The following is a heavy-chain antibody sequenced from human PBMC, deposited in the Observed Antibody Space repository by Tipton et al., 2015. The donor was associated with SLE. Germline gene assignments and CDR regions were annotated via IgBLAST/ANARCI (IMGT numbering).Heavy chain of an antibody. V-gene: IGHV4-34*01. J-gene: IGHJ4*02. CDR3: AGSYDSSPYYFDY. CDR1: GGSFSDYY. CDR2: INHSGST. D-gene: IGHD3-16*01. Sequence: TLSLTCAVYGGSFSDYYWSWIRQPPGKGLEWIGEINHSGSTNYNPSLKSRVTISVDTSKNQFSLKLSSVTAAHTAVYYCAGSYDSSPYYFDYWGQGTLVTVSS.